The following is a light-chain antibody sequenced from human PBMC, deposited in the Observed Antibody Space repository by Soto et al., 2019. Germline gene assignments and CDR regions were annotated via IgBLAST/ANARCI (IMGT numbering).Light chain of an antibody. Sequence: EIVLTQSPGTLYLSPVERATLSCRASQSVSRSYLAWYQQKPGQAPRLRIYGASSRATGIPDRFSGSGSGTDFTLTISRLEPEDFAVYYCQQYGSSPPTFGQGTKVEIK. CDR3: QQYGSSPPT. J-gene: IGKJ1*01. V-gene: IGKV3-20*01. CDR1: QSVSRSY. CDR2: GAS.